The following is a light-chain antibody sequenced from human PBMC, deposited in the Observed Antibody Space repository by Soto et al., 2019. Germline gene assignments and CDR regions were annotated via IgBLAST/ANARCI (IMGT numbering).Light chain of an antibody. J-gene: IGKJ2*01. CDR2: GAS. CDR1: QSVSSN. Sequence: EIVMTQSPATLSVSPGERATLACRASQSVSSNLAWSQQKPGQAPSLLIYGASTRATGIPARFSGSGSGTEFTLTISSLQSEDFAVYYCQQYNNWPRRTFGQGTKLEIK. V-gene: IGKV3-15*01. CDR3: QQYNNWPRRT.